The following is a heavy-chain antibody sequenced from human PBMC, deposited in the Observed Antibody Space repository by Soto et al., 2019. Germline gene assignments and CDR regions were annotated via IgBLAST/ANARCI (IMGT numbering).Heavy chain of an antibody. CDR2: IYYSGST. Sequence: SETLSLTCTVSGGSISSGGYYWSWIRQHPGKGLEWIGYIYYSGSTYYNPSLKSRVTISVDTSKNQFSLKLSSVTAADTAVYYCARDRSGVDGNSPFDYWGQGTLVTVSS. V-gene: IGHV4-31*03. CDR3: ARDRSGVDGNSPFDY. J-gene: IGHJ4*02. D-gene: IGHD6-25*01. CDR1: GGSISSGGYY.